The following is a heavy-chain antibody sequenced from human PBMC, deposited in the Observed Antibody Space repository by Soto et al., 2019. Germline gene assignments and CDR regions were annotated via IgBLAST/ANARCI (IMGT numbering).Heavy chain of an antibody. Sequence: ASVKVSCKASGYTFTSYGISWVRQAPGQGLEWMGWISAYNGNTNYAQKLQGRVTMTTDTSTSTAYMELRSLRSDDTAVYYCARDNCGGDCPYYYGMDVLCQGTTVTVSS. J-gene: IGHJ6*02. CDR3: ARDNCGGDCPYYYGMDV. D-gene: IGHD2-21*02. V-gene: IGHV1-18*01. CDR1: GYTFTSYG. CDR2: ISAYNGNT.